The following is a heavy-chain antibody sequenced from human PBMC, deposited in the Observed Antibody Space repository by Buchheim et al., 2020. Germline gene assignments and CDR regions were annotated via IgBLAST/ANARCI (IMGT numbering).Heavy chain of an antibody. V-gene: IGHV4-39*07. J-gene: IGHJ5*02. Sequence: QLQLQESGPGLVKPSETLSLTCTVSGGSISSSSYYWGWIRQPPGKGLEWIGSIYYSGSTYYNPSLKSRVTISVDPSKNQFSLKLSSVTAADTAVYYCARGSGGELFSLVEGQNWFDPWGQGTL. CDR2: IYYSGST. D-gene: IGHD3-10*01. CDR3: ARGSGGELFSLVEGQNWFDP. CDR1: GGSISSSSYY.